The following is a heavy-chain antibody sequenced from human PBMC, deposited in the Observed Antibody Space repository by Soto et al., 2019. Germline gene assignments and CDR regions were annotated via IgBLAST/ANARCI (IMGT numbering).Heavy chain of an antibody. CDR2: ISSSSSYI. J-gene: IGHJ3*02. Sequence: GGSLRLSCAASGFTFSSYSMNWVRQAPGKGLEWVSSISSSSSYIYYAGSVKGRFTISRDNAKNSLYLQMNNLRAEDTAVYYCARDSHSGYDMDAFDIWGQGTMVTVSS. CDR1: GFTFSSYS. D-gene: IGHD5-12*01. CDR3: ARDSHSGYDMDAFDI. V-gene: IGHV3-21*01.